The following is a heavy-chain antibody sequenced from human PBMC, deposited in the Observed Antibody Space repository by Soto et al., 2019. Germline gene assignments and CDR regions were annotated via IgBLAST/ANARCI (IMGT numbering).Heavy chain of an antibody. CDR1: GGSISSSSLN. J-gene: IGHJ3*02. Sequence: QLQLRESGPGPVKPSETLSLTCSVSGGSISSSSLNWDWIGQPPGKGLGLMGNIYYDGSTDYNPSLKRRAIISDDTSKNEFSLKLTSATAADTAVYYCARFFGNAVDIWGHGTVVTVS. CDR2: IYYDGST. D-gene: IGHD3-16*01. V-gene: IGHV4-39*01. CDR3: ARFFGNAVDI.